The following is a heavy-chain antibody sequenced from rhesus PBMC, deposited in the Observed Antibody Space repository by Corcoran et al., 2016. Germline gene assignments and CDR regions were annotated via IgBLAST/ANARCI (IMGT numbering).Heavy chain of an antibody. D-gene: IGHD3-16*01. CDR2: ISPYNGNK. CDR1: GYTFTSYY. Sequence: QVQLVQSGAEIKQPGASVKLSCKASGYTFTSYYMHWVRQAPGQGLEWIGLISPYNGNKSYEQNFQGIVTITTDTSTSTGYMELSSLRSEDTAVYYCTRGGSGSYSPFDHWGQGVLVTVSS. CDR3: TRGGSGSYSPFDH. V-gene: IGHV1-180*01. J-gene: IGHJ4*01.